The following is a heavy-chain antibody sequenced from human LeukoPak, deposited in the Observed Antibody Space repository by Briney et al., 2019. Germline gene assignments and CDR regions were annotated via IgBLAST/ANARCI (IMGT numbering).Heavy chain of an antibody. Sequence: PSETLSLTCAVSGGSISSSNWWSWVRQPPGKGLEWIGEIYHSGSTNYNPSLKSRVTISVDTSKNQFSLKLSSVTAADTAVYYCARHGGGFLWSRHYYMDVWGKGTTVTISS. CDR1: GGSISSSNW. CDR2: IYHSGST. D-gene: IGHD2/OR15-2a*01. CDR3: ARHGGGFLWSRHYYMDV. J-gene: IGHJ6*03. V-gene: IGHV4-4*02.